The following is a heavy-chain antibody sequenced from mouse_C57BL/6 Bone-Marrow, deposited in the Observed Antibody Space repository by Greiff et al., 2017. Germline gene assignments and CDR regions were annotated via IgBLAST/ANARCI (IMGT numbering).Heavy chain of an antibody. D-gene: IGHD1-1*01. Sequence: QVQLQQSGAELARPGASVKLSCKASGYTFTSYGISWVKQRTGQGLEWIGEIYPRSGNTYYNEKFKGKATLTADKSSSTAYMELRSLTSEDSAVYFCAREEYYGSGGFAYWGRETLVTVSA. CDR2: IYPRSGNT. J-gene: IGHJ3*01. V-gene: IGHV1-81*01. CDR3: AREEYYGSGGFAY. CDR1: GYTFTSYG.